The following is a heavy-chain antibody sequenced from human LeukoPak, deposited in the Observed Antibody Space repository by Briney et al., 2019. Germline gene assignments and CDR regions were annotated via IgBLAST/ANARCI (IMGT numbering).Heavy chain of an antibody. D-gene: IGHD3-10*01. V-gene: IGHV4-61*08. J-gene: IGHJ4*02. CDR3: ARDDASGASDY. Sequence: SETLSLTCTVSGGSVNSGGYYWSCIRQPPGKGLERNGYIYYIGSTNYNPSLKSRVTISLDTSKNQFSLKLSSVTPADTAVYYCARDDASGASDYWGQGTLVTVSS. CDR1: GGSVNSGGYY. CDR2: IYYIGST.